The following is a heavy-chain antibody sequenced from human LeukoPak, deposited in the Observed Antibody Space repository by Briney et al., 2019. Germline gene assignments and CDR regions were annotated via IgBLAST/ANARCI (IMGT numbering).Heavy chain of an antibody. CDR1: GYTDSSNY. J-gene: IGHJ4*02. Sequence: PGGSLRLLCAASGYTDSSNYMSWARQAPGKGLECVTDIYSGCSTYYADSGKGPFTIYRDNSKNTLYLQMNSLRAEDTAVYYCAREGCSGGSCYFPNSPIDYWGQGTLVTVSS. CDR3: AREGCSGGSCYFPNSPIDY. D-gene: IGHD2-15*01. CDR2: IYSGCST. V-gene: IGHV3-53*01.